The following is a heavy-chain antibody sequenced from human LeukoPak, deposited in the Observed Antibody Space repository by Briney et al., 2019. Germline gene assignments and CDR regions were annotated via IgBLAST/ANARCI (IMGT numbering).Heavy chain of an antibody. J-gene: IGHJ6*03. CDR2: ISWNSGSI. D-gene: IGHD6-19*01. Sequence: GGSLRLSCAASGFTFDDYAMHWVRQAPGKGLEWVSGISWNSGSIGYADSVKGRFTISRDNSKNTLYLQMNSLRAEDTAVYYCARDTARVAGTYYYYMDVWGKGTTVTVSS. V-gene: IGHV3-9*01. CDR1: GFTFDDYA. CDR3: ARDTARVAGTYYYYMDV.